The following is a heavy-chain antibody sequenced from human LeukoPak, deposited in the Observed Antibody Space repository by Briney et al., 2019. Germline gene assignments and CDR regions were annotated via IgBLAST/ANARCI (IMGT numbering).Heavy chain of an antibody. Sequence: GGSLRLSCAASGFTFDDYAMHWVRQAPGKGLEWVSGISWNSGSIGYADSVKGRFTISRDNAKNSLSLQMNNLRVEDTAVYYCARAGSHWHYVYWGRGTVVTVSS. J-gene: IGHJ4*02. CDR2: ISWNSGSI. CDR3: ARAGSHWHYVY. D-gene: IGHD3-10*01. CDR1: GFTFDDYA. V-gene: IGHV3-9*01.